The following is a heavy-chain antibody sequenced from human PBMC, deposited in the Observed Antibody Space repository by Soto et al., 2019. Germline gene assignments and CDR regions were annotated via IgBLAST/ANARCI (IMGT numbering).Heavy chain of an antibody. J-gene: IGHJ6*02. Sequence: PSQTLSLTCAISGDSVSSNSAGWSWIRQSRSRGLEWLGRTFYRSKWYNDYAVSVKGRITINPDTSKNQFSLQLNSVTPEDTAVYYCAKEGGNHYYYYAMDVWGQGTTVTSP. CDR3: AKEGGNHYYYYAMDV. CDR2: TFYRSKWYN. CDR1: GDSVSSNSAG. V-gene: IGHV6-1*01. D-gene: IGHD1-26*01.